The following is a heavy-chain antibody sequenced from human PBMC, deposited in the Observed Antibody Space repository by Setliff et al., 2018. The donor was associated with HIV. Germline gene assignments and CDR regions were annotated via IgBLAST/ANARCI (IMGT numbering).Heavy chain of an antibody. V-gene: IGHV1-2*06. D-gene: IGHD1-26*01. CDR3: AKQGYSDSLYAFDV. J-gene: IGHJ3*01. CDR1: GYTFTAYY. Sequence: ASVKVSCKTSGYTFTAYYIYWVRQAPGHGLELMGRIHPNTGSTNYLQEFQGRVTITRDTSMSTVSMALTGLTSDDTAVYYCAKQGYSDSLYAFDVWGQGTMVTVSS. CDR2: IHPNTGST.